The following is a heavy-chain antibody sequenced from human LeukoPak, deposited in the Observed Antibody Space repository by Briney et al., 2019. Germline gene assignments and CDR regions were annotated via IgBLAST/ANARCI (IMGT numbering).Heavy chain of an antibody. Sequence: SETLSLTCAVYGGSFSGYYWSWLRQPPGKGLEWIGEINHSGSTNYNPSLTSRVTISVDTSKNQFSLKLSSVTAADTAVYYCARVGRRGWLQSLHAFDIWGQGTMVTVSS. J-gene: IGHJ3*02. CDR3: ARVGRRGWLQSLHAFDI. CDR1: GGSFSGYY. V-gene: IGHV4-34*01. CDR2: INHSGST. D-gene: IGHD5-24*01.